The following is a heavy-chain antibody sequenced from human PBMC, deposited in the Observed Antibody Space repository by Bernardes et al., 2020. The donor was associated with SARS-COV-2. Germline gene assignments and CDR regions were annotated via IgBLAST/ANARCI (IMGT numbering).Heavy chain of an antibody. CDR1: GYTFTGYY. D-gene: IGHD3-22*01. CDR3: ALPPTNYDRYGMDL. Sequence: AAGKVSCKASGYTFTGYYIHWVRQAPGQGLEWMGWITPNSGGTTYAQKFQGRVTMTRDTSISTAYMELSRLRSDDTAVYYCALPPTNYDRYGMDLWGQGTTVTVSS. CDR2: ITPNSGGT. V-gene: IGHV1-2*02. J-gene: IGHJ6*02.